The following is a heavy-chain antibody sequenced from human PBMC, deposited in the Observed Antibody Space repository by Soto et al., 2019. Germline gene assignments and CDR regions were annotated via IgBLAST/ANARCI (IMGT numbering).Heavy chain of an antibody. J-gene: IGHJ4*02. D-gene: IGHD2-15*01. V-gene: IGHV1-69*13. CDR3: ATGTSGNHFDY. CDR2: LIPLFGTP. CDR1: GVTFSSFP. Sequence: SVKVSCKASGVTFSSFPISWVRQAPGQGLEWMGGLIPLFGTPKYAQKFQGRVTIIADESTSTAYMELRSLRSDDTAVYYCATGTSGNHFDYWGQGTLVTVSS.